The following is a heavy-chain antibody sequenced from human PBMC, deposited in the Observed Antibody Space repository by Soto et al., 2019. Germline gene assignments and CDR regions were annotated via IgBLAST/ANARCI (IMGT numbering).Heavy chain of an antibody. CDR3: ARTFRGVIDY. CDR2: IYYSGST. J-gene: IGHJ4*02. Sequence: ASETLSLTCTVSGGSISSYYWSWIRQPPGKGLEWIGYIYYSGSTNYNPSLKSRVTISVDTSKNQFSLKLSSVTAADTAVYYCARTFRGVIDYWGQGTLVTVSS. CDR1: GGSISSYY. D-gene: IGHD3-10*01. V-gene: IGHV4-59*01.